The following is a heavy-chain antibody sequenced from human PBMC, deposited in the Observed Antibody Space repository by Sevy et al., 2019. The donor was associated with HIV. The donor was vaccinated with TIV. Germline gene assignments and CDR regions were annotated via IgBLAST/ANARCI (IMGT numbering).Heavy chain of an antibody. CDR2: ISSRGSTE. CDR1: RFTFSDYH. D-gene: IGHD2-21*02. V-gene: IGHV3-11*01. CDR3: AREADYYFDS. Sequence: GGSLRLSCEASRFTFSDYHMTWIRQAPGKGLEWVAYISSRGSTEHYADSVKGRFTISRDNVKNSLYLQMDSLRGEDTAVYYCAREADYYFDSWGQGSLVTVSS. J-gene: IGHJ4*02.